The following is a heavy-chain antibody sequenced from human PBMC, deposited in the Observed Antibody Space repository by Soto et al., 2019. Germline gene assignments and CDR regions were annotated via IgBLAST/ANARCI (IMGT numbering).Heavy chain of an antibody. Sequence: QVQLQESGPGLVKASQTLSLTCTVSGGSVNNNDYYWSWIRQPPGKGLEWIGNMHYSGSTGYNPSLRSRVSMSVVTSKNNFSLKMNSVTPADTAVYYGARDSGSGSLWGQGTLVTVSS. CDR3: ARDSGSGSL. V-gene: IGHV4-30-4*01. J-gene: IGHJ1*01. D-gene: IGHD1-26*01. CDR2: MHYSGST. CDR1: GGSVNNNDYY.